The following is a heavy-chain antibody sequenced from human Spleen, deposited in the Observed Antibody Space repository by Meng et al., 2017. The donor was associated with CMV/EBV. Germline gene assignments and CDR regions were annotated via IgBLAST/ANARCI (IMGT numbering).Heavy chain of an antibody. D-gene: IGHD2-2*01. CDR1: GGTFSSYA. CDR2: IIPIFGTA. V-gene: IGHV1-69*05. J-gene: IGHJ6*02. Sequence: SVKVSCKASGGTFSSYAISWVRQAPGQGLEWMGGIIPIFGTANYAQKFQGRVTITTDESTSTAYMELSSLRSEDTAVYYCARGERDCSSTSCYPIYYGMDVWGQGTPVTVSS. CDR3: ARGERDCSSTSCYPIYYGMDV.